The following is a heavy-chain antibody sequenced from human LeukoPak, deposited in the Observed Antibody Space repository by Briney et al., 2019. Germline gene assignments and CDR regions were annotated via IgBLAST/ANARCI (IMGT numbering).Heavy chain of an antibody. CDR2: IKSKTDGGTT. V-gene: IGHV3-15*01. J-gene: IGHJ4*02. D-gene: IGHD3-10*01. Sequence: GGSLRLSCAASGFTFSNAWMSWVRQAPGKGLEWVGRIKSKTDGGTTDYAAPVKGRFTISRDDSKNTLYVQMNSLKTEDAAVYYCTTGPYDYGSGTYYHWGQGTLVTVSS. CDR3: TTGPYDYGSGTYYH. CDR1: GFTFSNAW.